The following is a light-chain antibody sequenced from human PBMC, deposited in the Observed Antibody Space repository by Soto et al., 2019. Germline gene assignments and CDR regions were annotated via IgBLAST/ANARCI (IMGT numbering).Light chain of an antibody. CDR2: GNS. V-gene: IGLV1-40*01. Sequence: QSVLTQPPSMSGAPGQRVTISCTGSSSNIGAGFDVHWYQQLPGTAPKLLIYGNSNRPSGVPDRFSGSKSGTSASLAITGLQADDEADYYCQSYDTSLTGVFGGGTKVTVL. CDR1: SSNIGAGFD. J-gene: IGLJ2*01. CDR3: QSYDTSLTGV.